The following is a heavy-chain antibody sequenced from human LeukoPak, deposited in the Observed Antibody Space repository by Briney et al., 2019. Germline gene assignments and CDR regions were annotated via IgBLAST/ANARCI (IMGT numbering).Heavy chain of an antibody. V-gene: IGHV4-61*02. CDR3: ARETYSSGSYYYCYYMDV. Sequence: SETLSLTCTVSGGSISSGSYYWSWIRQPAGKGLEWIGRIYTSGSTNYNPSLKSRVTISVDTSKNQFSLKLSSVTAADTAVYYCARETYSSGSYYYCYYMDVWGKGTTVTVSS. CDR2: IYTSGST. D-gene: IGHD6-25*01. J-gene: IGHJ6*03. CDR1: GGSISSGSYY.